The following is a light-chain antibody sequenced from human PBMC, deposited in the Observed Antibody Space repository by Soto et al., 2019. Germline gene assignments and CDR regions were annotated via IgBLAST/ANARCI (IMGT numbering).Light chain of an antibody. V-gene: IGKV3-15*01. J-gene: IGKJ4*01. CDR3: QQYNELPLT. Sequence: ETVMTQSPAALSASPGDRATLSCRASQNIYNNLAWYQQKPGQAPRLLIYPASSRPTGIPSRFSGSGSGTDFTLTISSLQSEDFAAYYCQQYNELPLTFGGGTKVEIK. CDR1: QNIYNN. CDR2: PAS.